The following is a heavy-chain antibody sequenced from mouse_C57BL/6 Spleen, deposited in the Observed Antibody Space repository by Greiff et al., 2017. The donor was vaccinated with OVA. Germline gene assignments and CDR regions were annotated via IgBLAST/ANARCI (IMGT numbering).Heavy chain of an antibody. CDR2: INPNNGGT. CDR3: ARRGYDWYFDV. D-gene: IGHD2-2*01. Sequence: VQLKQSGPELVKPGASVKISCKASGYTFTDYYMNWVKQSHGKSLEWIGDINPNNGGTSYNQKFKGKATLTVDKSSSTAYMELRSLTSEDSAVYYCARRGYDWYFDVWGTGTTVTVSS. V-gene: IGHV1-26*01. CDR1: GYTFTDYY. J-gene: IGHJ1*03.